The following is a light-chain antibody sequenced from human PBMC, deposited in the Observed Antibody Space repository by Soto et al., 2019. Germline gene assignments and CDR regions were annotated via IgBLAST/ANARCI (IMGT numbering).Light chain of an antibody. V-gene: IGKV1-5*03. CDR1: QTISSW. J-gene: IGKJ5*01. Sequence: DIQMTQSHSTLSGSVGDRVTITCRASQTISSWLAWYQQKPGKAPKLLIYKASTLKSGVPSRFSGSGSGTEFTLTISSLQPDDFATYYCQQYYSYPITFGQGTRLEIK. CDR2: KAS. CDR3: QQYYSYPIT.